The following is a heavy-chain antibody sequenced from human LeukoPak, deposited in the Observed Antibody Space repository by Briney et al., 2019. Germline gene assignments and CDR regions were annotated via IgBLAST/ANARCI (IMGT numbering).Heavy chain of an antibody. D-gene: IGHD3-22*01. CDR3: AKSWCYDSSGYYPFDY. CDR2: IYSGGST. V-gene: IGHV3-53*01. Sequence: PGGSLRLSCAASGFTVSSNYMSWVRQAPGKGLEWVSVIYSGGSTYYADSVKGRFTISRDNSKNTLYLQMNSLRAEDTAVYYCAKSWCYDSSGYYPFDYWGQGTLVTVSS. CDR1: GFTVSSNY. J-gene: IGHJ4*02.